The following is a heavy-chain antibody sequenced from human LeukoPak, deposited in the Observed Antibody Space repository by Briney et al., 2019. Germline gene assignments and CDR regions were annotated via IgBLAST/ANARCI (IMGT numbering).Heavy chain of an antibody. CDR1: GYSFTSYW. CDR3: ARCLHPHGLMVPPWRKMATIVCAFDI. J-gene: IGHJ3*02. CDR2: IYPGDSDT. V-gene: IGHV5-51*01. D-gene: IGHD5-24*01. Sequence: GESLKISCKGSGYSFTSYWIGWVRQMPGKGLEWMGIIYPGDSDTRYSPSFQGQVTISADKSISTAYLQWSSLKASDTAMYYCARCLHPHGLMVPPWRKMATIVCAFDIWGQGTMVTVSS.